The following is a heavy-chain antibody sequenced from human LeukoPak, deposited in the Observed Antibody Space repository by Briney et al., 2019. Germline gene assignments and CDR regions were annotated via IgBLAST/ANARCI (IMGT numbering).Heavy chain of an antibody. Sequence: GGSLRLSCAASGFTFSSYGVHWVPRAPGKGGDWVAVISYDGSKKYYADSVKGRFTISRDNSKNTLYLQMNSLRTEDTAVYYCVKDRRTEAYGMEVWGQGTTVTVSS. V-gene: IGHV3-30*18. CDR3: VKDRRTEAYGMEV. J-gene: IGHJ6*02. CDR2: ISYDGSKK. D-gene: IGHD1-14*01. CDR1: GFTFSSYG.